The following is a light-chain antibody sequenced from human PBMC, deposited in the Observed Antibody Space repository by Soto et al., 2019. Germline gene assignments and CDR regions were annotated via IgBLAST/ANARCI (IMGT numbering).Light chain of an antibody. CDR1: QSISSW. CDR3: QQYNSYRWT. V-gene: IGKV1-5*03. J-gene: IGKJ1*01. CDR2: KAS. Sequence: DIQMTQSPSTLSASVGDRVTITCRASQSISSWLAWYQQKPGKAPKLLIYKASSLESGVPSRFSGSGSGTEFTLTISSLQPDDFATYYCQQYNSYRWTFVQWTKVESK.